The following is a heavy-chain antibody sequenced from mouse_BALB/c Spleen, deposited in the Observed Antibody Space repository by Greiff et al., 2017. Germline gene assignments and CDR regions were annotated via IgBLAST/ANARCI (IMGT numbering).Heavy chain of an antibody. CDR1: GFTFSSYT. D-gene: IGHD1-1*01. CDR2: ISNGGGST. CDR3: ARQGSSYYAMDY. Sequence: EVQGVESGGGLVQPGGSLKLSCAASGFTFSSYTMSWVRQTPEKRLEWVAYISNGGGSTYYPDTVKGRFTISRDNAKNTLYLQMSSLKSEDTAMYYCARQGSSYYAMDYWGQGTSVTVSS. J-gene: IGHJ4*01. V-gene: IGHV5-12-2*01.